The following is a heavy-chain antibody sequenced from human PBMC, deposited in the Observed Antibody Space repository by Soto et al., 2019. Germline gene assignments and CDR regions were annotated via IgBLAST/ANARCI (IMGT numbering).Heavy chain of an antibody. D-gene: IGHD5-18*01. CDR2: ISAYNGNT. Sequence: ASVKGSCKSSGYTFTSYCISWVRQAPGQGLECMGWISAYNGNTNYAQKLQGRVTMTTDTSTSTAYMELRSLRSDDTAVYYCAKAGGRGYSYGYFDYWGQGTLVTVSS. V-gene: IGHV1-18*01. J-gene: IGHJ4*02. CDR1: GYTFTSYC. CDR3: AKAGGRGYSYGYFDY.